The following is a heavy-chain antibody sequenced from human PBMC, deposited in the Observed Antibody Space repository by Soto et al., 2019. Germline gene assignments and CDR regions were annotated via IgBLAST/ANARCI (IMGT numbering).Heavy chain of an antibody. CDR3: VRYRGAFYFDH. J-gene: IGHJ4*02. CDR1: GGSMSSNY. V-gene: IGHV4-59*01. CDR2: VYYGGT. Sequence: SETLSLTCTVSGGSMSSNYWSWIRQSPGKGLEWIGFVYYGGTNYNPSFESRVTMSVDTPKNQFSLELNSVTAADTAVYYCVRYRGAFYFDHWGQGALVTV. D-gene: IGHD3-16*01.